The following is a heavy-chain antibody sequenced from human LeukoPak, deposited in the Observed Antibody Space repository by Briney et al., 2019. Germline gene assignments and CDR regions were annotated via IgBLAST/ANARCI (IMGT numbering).Heavy chain of an antibody. J-gene: IGHJ4*02. CDR1: EFAFRNYA. CDR3: AKARSIGTVGTKRPCDY. D-gene: IGHD6-13*01. V-gene: IGHV3-23*01. Sequence: GGSLRLSCAASEFAFRNYAMSWVRQAPGMGLEWVSTISGSGDNTYYADSVRDRFIISRDNSKNTLYLQMNNLRVVDTAIFYCAKARSIGTVGTKRPCDYWGQGALVTVSS. CDR2: ISGSGDNT.